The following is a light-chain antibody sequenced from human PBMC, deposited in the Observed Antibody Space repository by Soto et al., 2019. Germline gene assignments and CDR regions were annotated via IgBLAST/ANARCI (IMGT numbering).Light chain of an antibody. CDR3: QQRGNLPYT. CDR1: QSVSSY. J-gene: IGKJ2*01. Sequence: EIVLTQSPATLSLSPGERATLSCRASQSVSSYLAWYQQKPGQAPRLLIYDASNRATGIPARFSGSGSGTDFTLTIRSLEPEDFAIYYCQQRGNLPYTFGQGTNLEIK. CDR2: DAS. V-gene: IGKV3-11*01.